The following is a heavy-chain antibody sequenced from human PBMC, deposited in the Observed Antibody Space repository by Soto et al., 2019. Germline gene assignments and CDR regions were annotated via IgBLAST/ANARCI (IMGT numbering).Heavy chain of an antibody. Sequence: GGSLRLSCAASGFTFDDYAIHWVRQSPGKGLEWVSGISSNGGRVGYADSVKGRFTISRDNAKNSLYLQMNSLRAEDTALYYCAKGVGSSWFFAAFDIWGQGTMVTVSS. CDR1: GFTFDDYA. D-gene: IGHD6-13*01. CDR2: ISSNGGRV. V-gene: IGHV3-9*01. CDR3: AKGVGSSWFFAAFDI. J-gene: IGHJ3*02.